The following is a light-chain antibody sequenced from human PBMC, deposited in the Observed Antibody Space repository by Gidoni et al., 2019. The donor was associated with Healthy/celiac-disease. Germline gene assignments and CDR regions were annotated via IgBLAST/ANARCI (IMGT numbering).Light chain of an antibody. V-gene: IGLV1-40*01. CDR1: SSNIGAGYD. CDR2: GSS. CDR3: QSYDSSLSGSV. Sequence: QSVPTHPPSASGAPGQTVTISCTGSSSNIGAGYDVHWYQQLPGTAPKLLIYGSSNRPSGVPDRFSGSKSGTSASLAITGLQAEDEADYYCQSYDSSLSGSVFGGGTKLTVL. J-gene: IGLJ2*01.